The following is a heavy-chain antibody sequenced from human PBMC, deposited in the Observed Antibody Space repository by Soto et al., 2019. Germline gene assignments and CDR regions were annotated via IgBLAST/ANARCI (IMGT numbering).Heavy chain of an antibody. CDR2: INHRGST. CDR1: GGSFSGYY. Sequence: QVQLQQWGAGLLKPSETLSLTCAVYGGSFSGYYWSWIRQPPGKGLEWIGEINHRGSTNYNPSLKSRVTISVDTSKNQFSLKLSSVTAADTAVYSCASRDSYGMDVWGQGTTVTVSS. CDR3: ASRDSYGMDV. J-gene: IGHJ6*02. V-gene: IGHV4-34*01.